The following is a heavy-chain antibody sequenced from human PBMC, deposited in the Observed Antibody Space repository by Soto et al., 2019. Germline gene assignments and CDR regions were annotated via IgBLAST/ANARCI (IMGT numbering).Heavy chain of an antibody. J-gene: IGHJ4*02. CDR3: ARQIYESDTGTNFQYHFAS. Sequence: GESLKISCKGSGYSFAGYWITWVRQKPGKGLEWIGRIDPSDSQTYYSPSFRGHVTISVTKSITTVFLQWSGLRASDTAMYYCARQIYESDTGTNFQYHFASWGQGTPVTVSS. D-gene: IGHD2-8*01. CDR1: GYSFAGYW. CDR2: IDPSDSQT. V-gene: IGHV5-10-1*01.